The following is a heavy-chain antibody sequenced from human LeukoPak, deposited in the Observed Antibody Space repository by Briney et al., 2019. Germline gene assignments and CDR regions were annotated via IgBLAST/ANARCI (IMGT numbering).Heavy chain of an antibody. D-gene: IGHD3-16*01. Sequence: SQTLSLTCTVSGGSISSGGYYWSWIRQRPGKGLEWIGSIYYSGSTYYNPSLKSRVTISVDTSKNQFSLKLSSVTAADTAVYYCARLGITLIAYGMDVWGQGTTVTVSS. CDR1: GGSISSGGYY. J-gene: IGHJ6*02. V-gene: IGHV4-39*01. CDR3: ARLGITLIAYGMDV. CDR2: IYYSGST.